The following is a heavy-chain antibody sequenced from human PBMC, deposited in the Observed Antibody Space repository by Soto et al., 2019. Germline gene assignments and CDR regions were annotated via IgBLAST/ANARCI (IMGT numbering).Heavy chain of an antibody. CDR1: GFTFSSYA. CDR2: ISGSGGST. D-gene: IGHD2-2*01. V-gene: IGHV3-23*01. CDR3: AKVGRAGYCSSTSCYDPDY. J-gene: IGHJ4*02. Sequence: EVQLLESGGGLVQPGGSLRLSCAASGFTFSSYAMSWVRQAPGKGLEWVSAISGSGGSTYYADSVKGRFTISRDNSKNTLYLQMNGLRAEDTAVYYCAKVGRAGYCSSTSCYDPDYWGQGTLVTVSS.